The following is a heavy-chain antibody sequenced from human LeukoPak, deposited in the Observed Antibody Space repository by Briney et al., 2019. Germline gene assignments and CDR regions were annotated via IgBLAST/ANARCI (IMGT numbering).Heavy chain of an antibody. V-gene: IGHV4-31*03. CDR3: ARTKPLAAAGGAFDI. D-gene: IGHD6-13*01. J-gene: IGHJ3*02. CDR2: MYSSGST. Sequence: SQTLSLTCTVSGGSISSGGYYWSWIRQHPGKGLEWIAYMYSSGSTYYNPSLKSRITISLDTSRTQFFLKLRSVTAADTAVYYCARTKPLAAAGGAFDIWGQGTMVTVSS. CDR1: GGSISSGGYY.